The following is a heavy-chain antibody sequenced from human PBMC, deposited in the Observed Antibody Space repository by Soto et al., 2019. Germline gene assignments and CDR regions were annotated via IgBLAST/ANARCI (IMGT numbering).Heavy chain of an antibody. J-gene: IGHJ6*02. CDR1: GDSIINSRYF. Sequence: SETLSLTCTVSGDSIINSRYFWGWIRQPPGKGLEWIGIIYYSGTTHYNPSLESRISMSVDTSQNQFSLRLSSVSAADTAVYYCATLAGTGVPFYYGMDVWGQGTTVTVSS. D-gene: IGHD6-19*01. CDR3: ATLAGTGVPFYYGMDV. V-gene: IGHV4-39*01. CDR2: IYYSGTT.